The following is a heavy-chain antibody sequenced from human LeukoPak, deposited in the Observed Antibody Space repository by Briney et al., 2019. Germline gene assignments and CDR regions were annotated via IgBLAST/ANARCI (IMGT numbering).Heavy chain of an antibody. CDR2: LHYDGTT. D-gene: IGHD6-19*01. J-gene: IGHJ4*02. CDR3: ASQRVWVSGWQIDS. V-gene: IGHV4-39*01. Sequence: NSSETLSLTCTVSGGSISSSSFYWAWIRQPPGKGLEWIAMLHYDGTTYYNPSLKSRVSISIDTSKNQFSLKLNSVTAADTAVYYCASQRVWVSGWQIDSWGQGTLVTVSS. CDR1: GGSISSSSFY.